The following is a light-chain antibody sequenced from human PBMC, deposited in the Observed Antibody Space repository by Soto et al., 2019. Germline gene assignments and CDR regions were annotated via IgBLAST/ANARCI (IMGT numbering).Light chain of an antibody. Sequence: EIVMTQSPATLSVSPGERATLSCRASQTVSSNLAWYQHKPGQAPRLLIYGASTRATGIPARFSGSGSGTEFTLTISSLQSEDFAVYYCQQYNNWVFTFGPGTKVHIK. CDR1: QTVSSN. V-gene: IGKV3-15*01. CDR2: GAS. CDR3: QQYNNWVFT. J-gene: IGKJ3*01.